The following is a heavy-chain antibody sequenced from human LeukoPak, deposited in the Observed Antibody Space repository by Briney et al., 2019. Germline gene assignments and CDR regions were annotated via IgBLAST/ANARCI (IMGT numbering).Heavy chain of an antibody. Sequence: SQTLSLTCTVSGGSISSGDYYWSWIRQPPGKGLEWIGYFYYSGSTYYNPSLKSRVTISVDTSKNQFSLKLSPVTAADTAVYYRARSEDYYDSRGSRPLWYFDYWGQGTLVTVSS. CDR2: FYYSGST. CDR3: ARSEDYYDSRGSRPLWYFDY. D-gene: IGHD3-22*01. V-gene: IGHV4-30-4*01. CDR1: GGSISSGDYY. J-gene: IGHJ4*02.